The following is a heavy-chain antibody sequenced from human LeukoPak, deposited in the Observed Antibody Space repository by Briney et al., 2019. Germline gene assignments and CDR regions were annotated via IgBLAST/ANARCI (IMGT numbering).Heavy chain of an antibody. CDR1: GFTFSSYS. J-gene: IGHJ4*02. CDR2: ISSSSSYI. Sequence: GGSLRLSCAASGFTFSSYSMNWVRQAPGKGLEWVSSISSSSSYIYYADSVKGRFTISRDNAKNSLYLQTNSLRAEDTAVYYCARYGDYGDYPAGFDYWGQGTLVTVSS. D-gene: IGHD4-17*01. V-gene: IGHV3-21*01. CDR3: ARYGDYGDYPAGFDY.